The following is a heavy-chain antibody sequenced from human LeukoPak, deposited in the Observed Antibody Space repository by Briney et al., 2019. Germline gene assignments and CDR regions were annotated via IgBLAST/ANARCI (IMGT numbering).Heavy chain of an antibody. Sequence: SETLSLTCAAYGVTFSGYDWSWIRQPPGKGLEWIGEINNSGSTNYNPSPKSRVTISVDTSNHQFSLKLRSVTAADTGVYYCARDSTAIRYYYYGMDVWGEGTTVTVSS. CDR3: ARDSTAIRYYYYGMDV. V-gene: IGHV4-34*01. CDR1: GVTFSGYD. D-gene: IGHD2-21*02. J-gene: IGHJ6*04. CDR2: INNSGST.